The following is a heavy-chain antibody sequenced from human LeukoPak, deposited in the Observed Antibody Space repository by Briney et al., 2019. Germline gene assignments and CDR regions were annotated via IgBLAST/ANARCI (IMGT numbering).Heavy chain of an antibody. CDR1: GFTFSSCW. J-gene: IGHJ4*02. CDR2: IKQDGSEK. Sequence: GGSLRLSCAASGFTFSSCWMSWVRQAPGKGLEWVANIKQDGSEKYYVDSVKGRFTISRDNAKNSLYLQMNSLRAEDTAVYYCARDLVRRGYYYPYYFDYWGQGTLVTVSS. D-gene: IGHD3-22*01. CDR3: ARDLVRRGYYYPYYFDY. V-gene: IGHV3-7*01.